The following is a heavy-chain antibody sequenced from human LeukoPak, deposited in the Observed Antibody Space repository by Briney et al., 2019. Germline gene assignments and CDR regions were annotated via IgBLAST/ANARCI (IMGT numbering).Heavy chain of an antibody. CDR3: ARVSGTGWSGYYRYFDY. CDR2: IYYSGST. CDR1: GGSISSSSYY. Sequence: SETLSLTCTVSGGSISSSSYYWGWIRQPPGKGLEWIVSIYYSGSTYYNPSLKSRVTISVDTSKNQFSLKLSSVTAADTAVYYCARVSGTGWSGYYRYFDYWGQGTLVTVSS. V-gene: IGHV4-39*01. J-gene: IGHJ4*02. D-gene: IGHD3-3*01.